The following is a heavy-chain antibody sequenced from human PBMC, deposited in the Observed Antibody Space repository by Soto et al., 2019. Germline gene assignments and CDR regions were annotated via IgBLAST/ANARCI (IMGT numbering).Heavy chain of an antibody. V-gene: IGHV4-4*02. D-gene: IGHD6-13*01. CDR1: GASVSSTYW. CDR3: ARYNAASGTYYFDF. CDR2: INHRGSA. J-gene: IGHJ4*02. Sequence: PSETLSLTCAVSGASVSSTYWWSWVRQPPGKGPKWIGEINHRGSANYNPSLKSRVTISVDISKSQFSLRLTSVTAADTAVYYCARYNAASGTYYFDFWGQGALVTVS.